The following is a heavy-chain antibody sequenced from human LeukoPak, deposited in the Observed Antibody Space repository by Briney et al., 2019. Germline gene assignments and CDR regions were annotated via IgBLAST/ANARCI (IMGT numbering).Heavy chain of an antibody. J-gene: IGHJ6*02. Sequence: SETLSLTCAVYGGSFSGYYWSWIRQPPGKGLEWIGEINHSGSTNYNPSLKSRVTISVDTSKNQFSLKLSSVTAADTAVYYCARGFRFRFDPWGQGTTVTVSS. CDR1: GGSFSGYY. CDR2: INHSGST. D-gene: IGHD3-10*01. CDR3: ARGFRFRFDP. V-gene: IGHV4-34*01.